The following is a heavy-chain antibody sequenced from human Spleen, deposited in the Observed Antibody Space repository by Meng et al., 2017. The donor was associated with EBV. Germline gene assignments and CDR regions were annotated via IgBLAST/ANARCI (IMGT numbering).Heavy chain of an antibody. CDR3: ARDQGVASAIDF. V-gene: IGHV1-18*01. Sequence: QVQLVQSGGEVRKPGASVKVSCKASGYTFTSSDISWVRQAPGQGLEWVGRVRGYNGHTSYAEKFQGRVSMTTDTSTSTAYMELRSLRSDDTAVYYCARDQGVASAIDFWGQGTLVTVSS. D-gene: IGHD2-21*01. J-gene: IGHJ4*02. CDR1: GYTFTSSD. CDR2: VRGYNGHT.